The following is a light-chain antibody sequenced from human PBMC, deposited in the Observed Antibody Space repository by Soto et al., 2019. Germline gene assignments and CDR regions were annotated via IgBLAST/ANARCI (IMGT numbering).Light chain of an antibody. J-gene: IGKJ1*01. CDR1: QSVSSY. CDR2: DAS. V-gene: IGKV3-11*01. CDR3: QQRRT. Sequence: EIVLTQSPATLSLSPGERATLSCRASQSVSSYLAWYQQKPGQAPRLLIYDASNRATGIPARFSGSGSGTDFTRTISSLEPEDLAVYYCQQRRTFGQGTKVEIK.